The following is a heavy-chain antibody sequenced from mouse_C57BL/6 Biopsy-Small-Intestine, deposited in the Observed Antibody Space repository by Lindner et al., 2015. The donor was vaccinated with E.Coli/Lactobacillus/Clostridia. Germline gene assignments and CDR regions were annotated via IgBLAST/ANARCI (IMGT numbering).Heavy chain of an antibody. CDR2: IYPGGGYT. Sequence: VQLQESGAELVRPGTSVKMSCKASGYTFTNYWIGWAKQRPGHGLEWIGDIYPGGGYTNYNEKFKGKATLTADKSSSTAYMQLSSLTSEDSAIYYCARSGNRAYWGQGTLVTVSA. V-gene: IGHV1-63*01. D-gene: IGHD2-1*01. CDR3: ARSGNRAY. CDR1: GYTFTNYW. J-gene: IGHJ3*01.